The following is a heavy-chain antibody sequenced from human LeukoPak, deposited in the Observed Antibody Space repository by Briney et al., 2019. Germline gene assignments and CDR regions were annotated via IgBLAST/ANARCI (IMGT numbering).Heavy chain of an antibody. Sequence: GGSLRLSCAASGFTFTSYSMNWVRQAPGKGLEWVSAISGSGGSTYYADFVKGRFTISRDNSKSTLYLQMNSLRAEDTAVYYCAMNNYYGSGSSYTSFDYWGQGTLVTVSS. CDR3: AMNNYYGSGSSYTSFDY. CDR2: ISGSGGST. J-gene: IGHJ4*02. V-gene: IGHV3-23*01. D-gene: IGHD3-10*01. CDR1: GFTFTSYS.